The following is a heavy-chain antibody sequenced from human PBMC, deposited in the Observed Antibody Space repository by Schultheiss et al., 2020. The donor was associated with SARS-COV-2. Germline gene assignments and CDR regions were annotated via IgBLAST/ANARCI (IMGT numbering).Heavy chain of an antibody. V-gene: IGHV3-23*01. CDR2: ISGSGGST. D-gene: IGHD6-13*01. J-gene: IGHJ4*02. CDR1: GFAFSNAW. Sequence: ETLSLTCAASGFAFSNAWMSWVRQATGKGLEWVSAISGSGGSTYYADSVKGRFTISRDNSKNTLYLQMNSLRAEDTAVYYCARGGAAAGLDYWGQGTLVTVSS. CDR3: ARGGAAAGLDY.